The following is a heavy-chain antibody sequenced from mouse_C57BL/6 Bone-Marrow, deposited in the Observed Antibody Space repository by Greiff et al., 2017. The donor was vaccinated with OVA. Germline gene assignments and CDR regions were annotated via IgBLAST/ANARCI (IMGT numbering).Heavy chain of an antibody. V-gene: IGHV1-26*01. D-gene: IGHD2-12*01. CDR3: ARKYSLYAMDY. Sequence: VQLQQSGPELVKPGASVKISCKASGYTFTDYYMNWVKQSPGKSLEWIGDINPNNGGTSYNQKFKGKATLTVDKSSSTAYMELRSLTSEDSAVYYCARKYSLYAMDYWGQGTSVTVSS. CDR1: GYTFTDYY. J-gene: IGHJ4*01. CDR2: INPNNGGT.